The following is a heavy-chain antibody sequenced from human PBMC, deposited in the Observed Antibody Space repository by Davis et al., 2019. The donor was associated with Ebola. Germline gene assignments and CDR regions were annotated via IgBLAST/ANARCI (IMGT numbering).Heavy chain of an antibody. V-gene: IGHV1-18*01. CDR3: SRDGAVAGPDY. CDR2: LSAYNGNT. Sequence: ASVQVSCKASGYTFTSYGISWVRQAPGHGLEWMGWLSAYNGNTNYAQKLQGRVTMTTDTSTSTAYMELRSLRSDDTAVYYCSRDGAVAGPDYWGQGTLVTVSS. D-gene: IGHD6-19*01. CDR1: GYTFTSYG. J-gene: IGHJ4*02.